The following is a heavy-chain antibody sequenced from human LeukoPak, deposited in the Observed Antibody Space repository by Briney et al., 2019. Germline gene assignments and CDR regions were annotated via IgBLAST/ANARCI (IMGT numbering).Heavy chain of an antibody. CDR1: GGSFSGYY. Sequence: SETLSLTCAVYGGSFSGYYWSWIRQPPGKGLEWIGEINDSGYTNYNPSVKSRITISADTSKNQFSLQLRSVSAADTAVYHCAREETGIWFDPWGQGILVTVSS. CDR2: INDSGYT. CDR3: AREETGIWFDP. D-gene: IGHD1-1*01. J-gene: IGHJ5*02. V-gene: IGHV4-34*01.